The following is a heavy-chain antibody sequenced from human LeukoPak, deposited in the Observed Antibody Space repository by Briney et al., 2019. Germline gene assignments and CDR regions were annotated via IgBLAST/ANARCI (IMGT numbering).Heavy chain of an antibody. Sequence: PSETLSLTCAVYGGSFSGYYWSWIRQPPGKGLEWIGEINHSGSTNYNPSLKSRVTISVDTSKNQFSLKLSSVTAADTAVYYCARGTFVREVYGSGSYYDYFDYWGQGTLVTVSS. V-gene: IGHV4-34*01. CDR3: ARGTFVREVYGSGSYYDYFDY. CDR2: INHSGST. J-gene: IGHJ4*02. D-gene: IGHD3-10*01. CDR1: GGSFSGYY.